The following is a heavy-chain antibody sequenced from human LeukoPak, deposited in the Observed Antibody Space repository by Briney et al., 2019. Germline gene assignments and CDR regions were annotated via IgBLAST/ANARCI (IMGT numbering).Heavy chain of an antibody. J-gene: IGHJ5*02. CDR3: ARGVVVAAPYNWFDP. D-gene: IGHD2-15*01. CDR2: INPNSGGT. Sequence: ASVKVSCKASGYTFTGYYMHWVRQAPGPGLEWVGWINPNSGGTNYAQKFQGWVTMTRDTSISTAYMELSRLRSDDTAVYYCARGVVVAAPYNWFDPWGQGTLVTVSS. V-gene: IGHV1-2*04. CDR1: GYTFTGYY.